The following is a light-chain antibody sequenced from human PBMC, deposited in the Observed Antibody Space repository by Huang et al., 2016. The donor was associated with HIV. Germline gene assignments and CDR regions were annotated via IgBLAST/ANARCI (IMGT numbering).Light chain of an antibody. CDR3: QQYNTWPPWA. J-gene: IGKJ1*01. CDR2: AAS. Sequence: EVLMTQSPDILSVSPGDRATFSCRASQNVGSNLAWYQQRPGQAPRLLIYAASTGATGVPARFSGGGSGTEFTLTISRLQSEDFATYYCQQYNTWPPWAFGQGTTVEI. CDR1: QNVGSN. V-gene: IGKV3-15*01.